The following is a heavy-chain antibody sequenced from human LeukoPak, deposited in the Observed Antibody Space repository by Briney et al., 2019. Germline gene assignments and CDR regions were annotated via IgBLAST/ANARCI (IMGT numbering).Heavy chain of an antibody. CDR3: TSPPLGYCSTTSCLQYFEQ. J-gene: IGHJ1*01. V-gene: IGHV3-20*01. CDR1: GFSFDDYG. CDR2: INENGGST. Sequence: GGSLRLSCAASGFSFDDYGMSWIRQAPGKGLEWVSGINENGGSTGYAESVKGRFTISRDNAKNSLYLQMNSLRAEDAAVYDCTSPPLGYCSTTSCLQYFEQWGQGTLVTVSS. D-gene: IGHD2-2*01.